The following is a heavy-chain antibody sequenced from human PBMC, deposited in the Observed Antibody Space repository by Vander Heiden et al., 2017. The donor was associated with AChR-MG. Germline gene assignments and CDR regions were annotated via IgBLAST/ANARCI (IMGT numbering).Heavy chain of an antibody. V-gene: IGHV3-23*01. J-gene: IGHJ4*01. D-gene: IGHD4-17*01. CDR3: AKSENYGDYFDY. Sequence: EVQLLESGGGLVQPGGSLRLYCAASGFTFSSYAMSWVRQAPGKGLEWVSAISGSGGSTYYADSVKGRFTISRDNSKNTLYLQMNSLRAEDTAVYYCAKSENYGDYFDYWGHGTLVTVSS. CDR1: GFTFSSYA. CDR2: ISGSGGST.